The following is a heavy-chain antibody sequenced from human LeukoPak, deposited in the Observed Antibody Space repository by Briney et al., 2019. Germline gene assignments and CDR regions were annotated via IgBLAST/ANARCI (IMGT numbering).Heavy chain of an antibody. V-gene: IGHV1-18*01. J-gene: IGHJ6*02. CDR2: ISAYNGNT. CDR1: GYTFTSYG. Sequence: ASVEVSCKASGYTFTSYGISWVRQAPGQGLEWMGWISAYNGNTNYAQKLQGRVTMTTDTSTSTAYMELRSLRSDDTAVYYCARGSGYYLTYVMDVWGQGTTVTVSS. CDR3: ARGSGYYLTYVMDV. D-gene: IGHD3-3*01.